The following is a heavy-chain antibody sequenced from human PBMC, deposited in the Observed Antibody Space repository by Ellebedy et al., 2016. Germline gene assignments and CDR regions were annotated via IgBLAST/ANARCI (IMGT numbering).Heavy chain of an antibody. D-gene: IGHD3-22*01. CDR1: GGSISSYY. Sequence: SETLSLXXTVSGGSISSYYWSWIRQPPGKGLEWIGYIYYSGSTNYNPSLKSRVTISVDTSKNQFSLKLSSVTAADTAVYYCARGDSSGYRVLGDYWGQGTLVTVSS. J-gene: IGHJ4*02. V-gene: IGHV4-59*01. CDR3: ARGDSSGYRVLGDY. CDR2: IYYSGST.